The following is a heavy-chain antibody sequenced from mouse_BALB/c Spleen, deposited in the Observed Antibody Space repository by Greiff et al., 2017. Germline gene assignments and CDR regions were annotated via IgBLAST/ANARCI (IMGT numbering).Heavy chain of an antibody. Sequence: QVQLQQSGAELARPGASVKMSCKASGYTFTSYTMHWVKQRPGQGLEWIGYINPSSGYTNYNQKFKDKATLTADKSSSTAYMQLSSLTSEDSAVYYCARSGYYGPHYYAMDYWGQGTSVTVSS. D-gene: IGHD1-1*01. CDR1: GYTFTSYT. CDR3: ARSGYYGPHYYAMDY. V-gene: IGHV1-4*01. CDR2: INPSSGYT. J-gene: IGHJ4*01.